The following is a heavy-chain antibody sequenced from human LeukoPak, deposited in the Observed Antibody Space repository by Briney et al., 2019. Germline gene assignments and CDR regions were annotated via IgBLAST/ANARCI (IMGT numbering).Heavy chain of an antibody. Sequence: GGSLRLSCAASGFTFSSYSMNWVRQAPGKGLEWVSSISSSSSYIYYADSVKGRFTISRDNAKNSLYLQMNSLRAEDTAVYYCAREPRITGIAAAGTEWFDPWGQGTLVTVSS. CDR1: GFTFSSYS. J-gene: IGHJ5*02. D-gene: IGHD6-13*01. V-gene: IGHV3-21*01. CDR3: AREPRITGIAAAGTEWFDP. CDR2: ISSSSSYI.